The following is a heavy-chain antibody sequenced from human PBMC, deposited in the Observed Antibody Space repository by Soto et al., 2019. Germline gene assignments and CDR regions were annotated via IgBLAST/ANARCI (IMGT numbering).Heavy chain of an antibody. D-gene: IGHD6-13*01. CDR2: IWYDGSNK. Sequence: QVQLVASGGGVVQPGRSLRLSCAASGFTFSSYGMHWVRQAPGKGLEWVAVIWYDGSNKYYADSVKGRFTISRDNSKNTLYLQMNSLRAEDTAGYYCARDGVPYISSQNWCDPWGQGTLVTVSS. V-gene: IGHV3-33*01. J-gene: IGHJ5*02. CDR3: ARDGVPYISSQNWCDP. CDR1: GFTFSSYG.